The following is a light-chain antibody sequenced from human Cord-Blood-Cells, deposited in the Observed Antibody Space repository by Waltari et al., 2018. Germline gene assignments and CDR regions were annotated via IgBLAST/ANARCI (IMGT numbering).Light chain of an antibody. J-gene: IGKJ1*01. V-gene: IGKV1-5*03. CDR3: QQYNSYRT. Sequence: EIQMTPSPSTLSASVGDTVTITCRASQSISTWLAWYQQKPGKAPKLLIYKASSLESGVPSRFSGSGSGTEFTLTISSLQPDDFATYYCQQYNSYRTFGQGTKVEIK. CDR2: KAS. CDR1: QSISTW.